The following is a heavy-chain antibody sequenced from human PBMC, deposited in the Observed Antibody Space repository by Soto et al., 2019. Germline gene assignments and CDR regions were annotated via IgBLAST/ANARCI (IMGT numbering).Heavy chain of an antibody. D-gene: IGHD2-15*01. Sequence: QVQLQQWGAGLLKPSETLSLTCAVYGGSFSGYYWSWIRQPPGKGLEWIGEINHSGSTNYNPSLKSRVTISVDTSKNQFSLKLSSVTAADTAVYYCARGLYSSGGSCYYSRRVAIDYWGQGTLVTVSS. V-gene: IGHV4-34*01. CDR1: GGSFSGYY. J-gene: IGHJ4*02. CDR3: ARGLYSSGGSCYYSRRVAIDY. CDR2: INHSGST.